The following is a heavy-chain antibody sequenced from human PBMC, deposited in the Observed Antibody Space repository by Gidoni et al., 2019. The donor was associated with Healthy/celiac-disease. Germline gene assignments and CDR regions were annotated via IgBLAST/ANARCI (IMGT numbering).Heavy chain of an antibody. CDR1: GYTFTSYY. J-gene: IGHJ3*02. CDR2: INPSGGST. D-gene: IGHD1-7*01. Sequence: QVQLVQSGAEVKKPGASVKVSCKASGYTFTSYYMHWVRQAPGQGLEWMGIINPSGGSTSYAQKFQGRVTMTRDTSTSTVYMELSSLRSEDTAVYYCARDPRFITGTDGAFDIWGQGTMVTVSS. V-gene: IGHV1-46*01. CDR3: ARDPRFITGTDGAFDI.